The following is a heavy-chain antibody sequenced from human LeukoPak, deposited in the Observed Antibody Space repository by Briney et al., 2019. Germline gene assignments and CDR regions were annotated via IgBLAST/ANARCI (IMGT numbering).Heavy chain of an antibody. Sequence: SQTLSLTCAISGDSVSSNIAAWNWIRQSLTRGLEWLGRTHYSSRWYNDYAVSVKSRITIYADTSKNQFSLQLNSVTPEDTAVYYCARSQGDMDVWGKGTSVTVSS. J-gene: IGHJ6*03. D-gene: IGHD1-26*01. CDR2: THYSSRWYN. V-gene: IGHV6-1*01. CDR1: GDSVSSNIAA. CDR3: ARSQGDMDV.